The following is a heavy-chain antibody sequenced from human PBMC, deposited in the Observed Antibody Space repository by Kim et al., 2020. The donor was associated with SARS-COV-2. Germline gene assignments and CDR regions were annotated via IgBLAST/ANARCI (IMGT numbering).Heavy chain of an antibody. CDR2: INAANGNT. V-gene: IGHV1-3*01. J-gene: IGHJ4*02. CDR1: GYTFTHYA. Sequence: ASVKVSCKASGYTFTHYAIHWVCQAPGQRLEWMGWINAANGNTKSSQKLQGRVTFTTDTSATTAYMELSSLRSDDTAVYYCVREGGGPGIRGPYDSWGQGTLVTVSS. CDR3: VREGGGPGIRGPYDS. D-gene: IGHD3-10*01.